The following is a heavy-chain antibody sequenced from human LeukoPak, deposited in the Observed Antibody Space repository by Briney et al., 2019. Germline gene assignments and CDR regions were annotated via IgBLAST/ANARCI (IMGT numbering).Heavy chain of an antibody. Sequence: SETLSLTCTVHGGSFSDYYWSWIRQPPGKGLEWIGEINHSGSTNYNPSLKSRVTISVDTSKNQFSLKLSSVTAADTAVYYCARGYFEYSSSSGAFDIWGQGTMVTVSS. V-gene: IGHV4-34*01. CDR1: GGSFSDYY. CDR2: INHSGST. CDR3: ARGYFEYSSSSGAFDI. J-gene: IGHJ3*02. D-gene: IGHD6-6*01.